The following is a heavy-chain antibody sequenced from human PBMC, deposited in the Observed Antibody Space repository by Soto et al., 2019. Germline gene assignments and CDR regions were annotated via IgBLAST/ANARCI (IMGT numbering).Heavy chain of an antibody. Sequence: QVQLVQSGGEVKKPGASVKVSCKTFGYTFTNYGITWVRQAPGQGLEWIGWISGYNSNTDYAQKFQGRVTMTKDTRTATAYMELRSLRVDDTAIYFGAGERPWEPLPYWGQGTPVVVSS. D-gene: IGHD1-26*01. CDR2: ISGYNSNT. CDR1: GYTFTNYG. CDR3: AGERPWEPLPY. J-gene: IGHJ4*02. V-gene: IGHV1-18*01.